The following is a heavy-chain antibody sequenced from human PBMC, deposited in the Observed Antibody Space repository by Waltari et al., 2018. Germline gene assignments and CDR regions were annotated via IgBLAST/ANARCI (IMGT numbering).Heavy chain of an antibody. CDR3: ATVGYSGYDFRGPWDN. D-gene: IGHD5-12*01. J-gene: IGHJ4*02. Sequence: QVQLVQSGAEVKKPGASVKVSCKVSGYTLTELSMHWLRQAPGQGLEWMGGCDSEDGETIYAQKFQGRVTMTEDTSTDTAYMELSSLRSEDTAVYYCATVGYSGYDFRGPWDNWGQGTLVTVSS. CDR1: GYTLTELS. V-gene: IGHV1-24*01. CDR2: CDSEDGET.